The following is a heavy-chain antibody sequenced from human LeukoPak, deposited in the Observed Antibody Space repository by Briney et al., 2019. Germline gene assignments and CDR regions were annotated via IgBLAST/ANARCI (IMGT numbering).Heavy chain of an antibody. D-gene: IGHD3-3*01. J-gene: IGHJ5*02. Sequence: PSETLSLTCTVSGGSISSSSYYWGWIRQPPGKGLEWIGSIYYSGSTYYNPSLKSRVTISVDTSKNQFSLKLSSVTAADTAVYYCARALHDFWSGYHIGWFDPWGQGTLVTVSS. CDR2: IYYSGST. CDR1: GGSISSSSYY. V-gene: IGHV4-39*07. CDR3: ARALHDFWSGYHIGWFDP.